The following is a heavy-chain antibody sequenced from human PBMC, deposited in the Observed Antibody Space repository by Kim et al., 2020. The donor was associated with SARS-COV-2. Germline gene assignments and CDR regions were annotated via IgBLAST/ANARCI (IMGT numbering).Heavy chain of an antibody. D-gene: IGHD1-26*01. J-gene: IGHJ5*02. Sequence: SETLSLTCTVSGGSISSGGYYWSWIRQHPGKGLEWIGYIYYSGSTYYNPSLKSRVTISVDTSKNQFSLKLSSVTAADTAVYYCARDYIVGATSGGWFDPWGQGTLVTVSS. CDR1: GGSISSGGYY. V-gene: IGHV4-31*03. CDR2: IYYSGST. CDR3: ARDYIVGATSGGWFDP.